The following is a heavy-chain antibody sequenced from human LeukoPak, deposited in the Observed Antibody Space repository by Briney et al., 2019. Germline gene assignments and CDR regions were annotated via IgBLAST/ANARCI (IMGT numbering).Heavy chain of an antibody. D-gene: IGHD6-13*01. J-gene: IGHJ5*02. CDR1: GGSISSYY. V-gene: IGHV4-59*01. CDR2: IYYSGST. Sequence: SETLSLTCTVSGGSISSYYWSWIRQPPGKGLEWIGYIYYSGSTNYNPSLKSRVTISVDTSKNQFSLKLSSVTAADTAVYYCARARPLAAAGTDWFDPWGQGTLVTVSS. CDR3: ARARPLAAAGTDWFDP.